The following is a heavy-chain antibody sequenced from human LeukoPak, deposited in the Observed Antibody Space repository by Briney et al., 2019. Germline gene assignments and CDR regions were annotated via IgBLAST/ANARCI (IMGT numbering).Heavy chain of an antibody. Sequence: SETLSLTSTVSGYSISSGYFCGWIRRSPGKGLEGIGSINHSGTTYYKPSLKSRVTISVDTSKKQFSLKLTSVTAADTAVYYCARDNVPGWHDFWGQGTLVTVSS. D-gene: IGHD3-3*01. J-gene: IGHJ4*02. CDR1: GYSISSGYF. CDR3: ARDNVPGWHDF. V-gene: IGHV4-38-2*02. CDR2: INHSGTT.